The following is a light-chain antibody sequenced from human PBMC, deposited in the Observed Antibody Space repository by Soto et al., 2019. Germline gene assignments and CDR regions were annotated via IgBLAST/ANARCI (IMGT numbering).Light chain of an antibody. Sequence: DIQMTQSPSTLSASVGDRVTITCRASQSVANWLAWYQQKPGKAPKLLIYKASTLHSGAPSRFSASGSGTEFTLTISSLQPEDFATYYCQQYNSFLYTFGQGTKLEIK. CDR3: QQYNSFLYT. J-gene: IGKJ2*01. V-gene: IGKV1-5*03. CDR2: KAS. CDR1: QSVANW.